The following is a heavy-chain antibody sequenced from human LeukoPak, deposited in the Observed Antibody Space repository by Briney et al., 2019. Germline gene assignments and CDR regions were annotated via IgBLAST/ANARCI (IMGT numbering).Heavy chain of an antibody. CDR1: GFTFSNSW. Sequence: GGSLRLSCAVSGFTFSNSWVSWVRQAPGKGLEWVANIKTDGSDKNYVDSVKGRFTISRDNAKNSLYLEMNSLRAEDTAVYYCVRDLLGSGGYWGQGSLVTVSS. CDR2: IKTDGSDK. CDR3: VRDLLGSGGY. D-gene: IGHD3-10*01. V-gene: IGHV3-7*05. J-gene: IGHJ4*02.